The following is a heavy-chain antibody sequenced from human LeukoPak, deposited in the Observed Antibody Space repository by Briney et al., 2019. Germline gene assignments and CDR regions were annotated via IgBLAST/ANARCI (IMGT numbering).Heavy chain of an antibody. CDR1: GYSISSGYY. V-gene: IGHV4-38-2*02. CDR3: ATYYYGSGSYYSTFDY. Sequence: SETLSLTCTVSGYSISSGYYWGWIRQPPGKGPEWIGSIYHSGSTYYNPSLKSRVTISVDTSKNQFSLKLSSVTAADTAVYYCATYYYGSGSYYSTFDYWGQGTLVTVSS. D-gene: IGHD3-10*01. CDR2: IYHSGST. J-gene: IGHJ4*02.